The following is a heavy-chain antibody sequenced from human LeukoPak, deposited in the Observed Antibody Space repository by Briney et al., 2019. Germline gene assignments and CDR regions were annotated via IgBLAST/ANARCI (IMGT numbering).Heavy chain of an antibody. CDR3: AKRGVVIRGILVIGYHTEAYHYDY. CDR1: GFTFSSYS. V-gene: IGHV3-21*04. D-gene: IGHD3-10*01. Sequence: GGSLRLSCAASGFTFSSYSMNWVRQAPGKGLEWVSSITSSKSYIYYADSVKGRFTISRDNSLNTVYLQMNSLRAEDTAVYFCAKRGVVIRGILVIGYHTEAYHYDYWGQGTVVTVSS. J-gene: IGHJ4*02. CDR2: ITSSKSYI.